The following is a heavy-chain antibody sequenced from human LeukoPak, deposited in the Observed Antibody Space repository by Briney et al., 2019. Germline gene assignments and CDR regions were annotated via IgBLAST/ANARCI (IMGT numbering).Heavy chain of an antibody. J-gene: IGHJ4*02. CDR2: IYYSGST. CDR1: GGSISSSSYY. V-gene: IGHV4-39*07. Sequence: SETLSLTCTVSGGSISSSSYYWGWIRQPPGKGLEWIGSIYYSGSTYYNPSLKSRVTISVDTSKNQFSLKLSSVTAADTAVYYCARDMGRINGNDYWGQGTLVTVSS. CDR3: ARDMGRINGNDY. D-gene: IGHD3-10*01.